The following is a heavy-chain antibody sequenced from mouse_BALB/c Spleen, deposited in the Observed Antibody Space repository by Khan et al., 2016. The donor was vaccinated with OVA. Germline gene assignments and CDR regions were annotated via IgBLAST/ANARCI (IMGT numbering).Heavy chain of an antibody. J-gene: IGHJ4*01. CDR3: ASPPYFSYVMDN. Sequence: QIQLVQSGPELKKPGETVKISCKASGYTFTKSGMNWVKQAPGKGLKWMGWINTYTGEPTYADDFKGRFAFSLETSDSTAYLQINNLKNEDTATYVCASPPYFSYVMDNWGQGTSVTVSS. V-gene: IGHV9-3-1*01. CDR1: GYTFTKSG. CDR2: INTYTGEP. D-gene: IGHD2-10*01.